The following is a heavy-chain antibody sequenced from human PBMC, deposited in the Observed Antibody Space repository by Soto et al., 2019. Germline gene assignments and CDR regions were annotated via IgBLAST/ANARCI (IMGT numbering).Heavy chain of an antibody. J-gene: IGHJ4*02. CDR2: ISSSGSTI. V-gene: IGHV3-48*04. CDR1: GFTFSSYS. D-gene: IGHD6-13*01. CDR3: ARTSTSHSSSWLFDY. Sequence: EVQLVESGGDLVQPGGSLRLSCAVSGFTFSSYSMNWVRQAPGKGLEWVSYISSSGSTIYYADSVKGRFTISRDNAKNSLYLQMNSLRAEDTAVYYCARTSTSHSSSWLFDYWGQGTLVTVSS.